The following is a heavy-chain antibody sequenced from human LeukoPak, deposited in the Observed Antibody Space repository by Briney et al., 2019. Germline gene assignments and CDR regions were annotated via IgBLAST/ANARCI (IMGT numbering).Heavy chain of an antibody. CDR1: GFTFSSYS. CDR3: ARDPWYSKPRGGYYYGMDV. V-gene: IGHV3-21*01. J-gene: IGHJ6*02. CDR2: ISSSSSYI. Sequence: GGSLRLSCAASGFTFSSYSMNWVRQAPGKGLEWVSSISSSSSYIYYADSVKGRFTISRDNAKNSLYLQMNSLRAEDTAVYYCARDPWYSKPRGGYYYGMDVWGQGTTVTVSS. D-gene: IGHD6-13*01.